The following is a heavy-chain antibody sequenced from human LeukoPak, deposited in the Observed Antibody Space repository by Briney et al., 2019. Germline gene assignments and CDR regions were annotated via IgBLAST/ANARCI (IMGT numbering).Heavy chain of an antibody. J-gene: IGHJ4*02. Sequence: QPGGSLRLSCAGSGFTFSDCAIHWVRQAPGKGLEWVARIDSRAKSHATAYAASVRGRFTVSRDDSKSTAWLQMNSLETEDTAVYFCTRDGGSWSHLDFWGQGTLVTVSS. D-gene: IGHD2-15*01. CDR3: TRDGGSWSHLDF. CDR1: GFTFSDCA. V-gene: IGHV3-73*01. CDR2: IDSRAKSHAT.